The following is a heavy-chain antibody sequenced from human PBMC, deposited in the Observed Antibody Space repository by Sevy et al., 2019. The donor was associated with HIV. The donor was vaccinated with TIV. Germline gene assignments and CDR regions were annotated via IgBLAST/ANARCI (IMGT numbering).Heavy chain of an antibody. CDR2: INSEGSST. CDR1: GFTFSSYW. CDR3: ARAPPVTMIVVGGAFDI. D-gene: IGHD3-22*01. J-gene: IGHJ3*02. Sequence: GGSLRLSCAASGFTFSSYWMHWVRQAPGKGLVWVSRINSEGSSTSYADAVKGRFAISRDNAKNTMYLQMNRPRTEDTAVYYCARAPPVTMIVVGGAFDIWGQGTMVTVSS. V-gene: IGHV3-74*01.